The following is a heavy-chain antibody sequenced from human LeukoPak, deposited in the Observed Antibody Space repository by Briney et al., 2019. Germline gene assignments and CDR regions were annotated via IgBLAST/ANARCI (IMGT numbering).Heavy chain of an antibody. CDR2: IYFSGGT. CDR3: ARQTGSGLFSLP. Sequence: SETLSLTCTVSGGSISSYYWSWIRQPPGKGLEWIGSIYFSGGTYYNASLKSRVTISVDTSRNQFSLKLSSVTAADTAVYYCARQTGSGLFSLPGGQGTLVTVSS. CDR1: GGSISSYY. D-gene: IGHD3-10*01. J-gene: IGHJ4*02. V-gene: IGHV4-59*05.